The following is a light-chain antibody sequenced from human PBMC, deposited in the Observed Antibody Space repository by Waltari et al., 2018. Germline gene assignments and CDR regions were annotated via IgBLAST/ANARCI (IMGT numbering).Light chain of an antibody. CDR1: SGSVSTTYY. Sequence: QTVVTQEPSFSVSPGGTVTLTCGFSSGSVSTTYYPSWYQQTPGQPPRTLIYSTNTRSSGVPDRFSGSILGNKAALTITGAQADDESDYYCVLYMGSGIWVFGGGTKLTVL. J-gene: IGLJ3*02. CDR3: VLYMGSGIWV. CDR2: STN. V-gene: IGLV8-61*01.